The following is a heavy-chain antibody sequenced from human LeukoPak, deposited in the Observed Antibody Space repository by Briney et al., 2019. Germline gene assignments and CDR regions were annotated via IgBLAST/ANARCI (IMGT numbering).Heavy chain of an antibody. V-gene: IGHV4-38-2*02. Sequence: PSETLSLTCTVSGYSISSGYYWGWIRQPPGKGLEWIGSIYHSGSTYYNPSLKSRVTISVDTSKNQFSLKLSSVTAADTAVYYCARTNDPYYYDSSGYYNPWGQGTLVTVSS. D-gene: IGHD3-22*01. CDR1: GYSISSGYY. CDR2: IYHSGST. J-gene: IGHJ5*02. CDR3: ARTNDPYYYDSSGYYNP.